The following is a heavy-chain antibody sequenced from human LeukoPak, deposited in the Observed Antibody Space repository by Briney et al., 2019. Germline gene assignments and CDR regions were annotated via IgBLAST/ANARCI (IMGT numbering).Heavy chain of an antibody. J-gene: IGHJ4*02. CDR3: AGDYAPPGRPTRAVDY. V-gene: IGHV3-33*01. CDR1: GFSFSSNG. Sequence: GGSLRLSCVASGFSFSSNGMHWIRQAPGKGLEWVAVIWYDGSSKYYGDSVKGRFTISRDNSRNTLFLQMNNLRDGDTAIYYCAGDYAPPGRPTRAVDYWGLGILVTVSS. D-gene: IGHD1-26*01. CDR2: IWYDGSSK.